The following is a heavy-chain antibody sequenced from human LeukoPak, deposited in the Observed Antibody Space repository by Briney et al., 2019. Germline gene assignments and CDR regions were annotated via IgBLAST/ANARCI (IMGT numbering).Heavy chain of an antibody. CDR1: GFTFSDYY. J-gene: IGHJ4*02. CDR3: AKGHTYGMI. D-gene: IGHD3-10*01. V-gene: IGHV3-11*01. CDR2: ISPGGTTM. Sequence: GGSLRLSCATSGFTFSDYYMSWIRQTPGKGLEWVAYISPGGTTMEYAKSVKGRFTISRDNAKDSLYLQMNSLEAEDTAVYYCAKGHTYGMIWGQGTLVSLSS.